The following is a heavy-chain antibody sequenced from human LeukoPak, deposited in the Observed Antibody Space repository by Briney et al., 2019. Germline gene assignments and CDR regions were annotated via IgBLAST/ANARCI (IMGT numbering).Heavy chain of an antibody. CDR1: GFTFSSYG. Sequence: PGRSLRLSCAASGFTFSSYGMHWVRQAPGKGLEWVAVIWYDGSNKYYAESVKGRFTISRDDSKNTLYLQMNSLRAEDTAVYSCAKNSGGSCYTQGDYWGQGALVTVSS. CDR2: IWYDGSNK. V-gene: IGHV3-33*06. CDR3: AKNSGGSCYTQGDY. J-gene: IGHJ4*02. D-gene: IGHD2-15*01.